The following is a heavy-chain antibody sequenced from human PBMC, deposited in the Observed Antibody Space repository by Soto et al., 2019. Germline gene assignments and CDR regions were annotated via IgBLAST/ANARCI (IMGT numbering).Heavy chain of an antibody. CDR2: IKGDGSEK. D-gene: IGHD6-19*01. CDR3: ARCVGAVAGSN. CDR1: GFTLSSYW. Sequence: EVQLVESGGGLVQPGGSLRLSCVASGFTLSSYWMSWVLQAPGKGPEWVANIKGDGSEKYYADSVKGRFTISRDNAKNSLLLDMNSLRAEDTALYYCARCVGAVAGSNLGQGTLVTVSS. J-gene: IGHJ1*01. V-gene: IGHV3-7*05.